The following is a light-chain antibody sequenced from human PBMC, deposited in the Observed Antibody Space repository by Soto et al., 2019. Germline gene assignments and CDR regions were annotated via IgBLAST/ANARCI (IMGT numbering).Light chain of an antibody. Sequence: QAVVTQPPSVSGAPGQRVTISCTGSSSNIGANYDVHWYQHLPGTAPKLLIYGNSNRPSGVPDRFSGSKSGTSASLAIAGLQTEDEADYYCQSYDTTLSGSVFGGGTKVTVL. CDR3: QSYDTTLSGSV. J-gene: IGLJ3*02. CDR1: SSNIGANYD. V-gene: IGLV1-40*01. CDR2: GNS.